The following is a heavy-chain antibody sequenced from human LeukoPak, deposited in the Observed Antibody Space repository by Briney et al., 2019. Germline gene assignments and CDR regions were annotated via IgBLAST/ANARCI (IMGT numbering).Heavy chain of an antibody. J-gene: IGHJ4*02. CDR3: AKASTVVVPAAALDY. D-gene: IGHD2-2*01. CDR1: GFTFDDYA. CDR2: ISWNSGSI. V-gene: IGHV3-9*01. Sequence: GGSLRLSCAASGFTFDDYAMHWVRQAPGKGLEWVSGISWNSGSIGYADSVKGRFTISRDNAKNSLYLQMNSLRAEDTALYYCAKASTVVVPAAALDYWGQGTQVTVSS.